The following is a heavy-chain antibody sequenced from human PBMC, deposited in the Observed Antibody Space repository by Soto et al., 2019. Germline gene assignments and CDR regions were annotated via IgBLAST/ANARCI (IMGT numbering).Heavy chain of an antibody. CDR1: GGSISSSSYY. CDR2: IYYSGST. D-gene: IGHD6-19*01. V-gene: IGHV4-39*01. J-gene: IGHJ4*02. Sequence: SETLSLTCTVSGGSISSSSYYWGWIRQPPGKGLEWIGSIYYSGSTYYNMSLKSRVTISVDTSKNQFSLNLNSVTAADTAVYYCARQGAVYSSGWYHYWGQGTLVTVSS. CDR3: ARQGAVYSSGWYHY.